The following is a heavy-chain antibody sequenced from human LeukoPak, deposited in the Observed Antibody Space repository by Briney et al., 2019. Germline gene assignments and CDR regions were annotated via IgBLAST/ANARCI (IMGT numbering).Heavy chain of an antibody. J-gene: IGHJ4*02. CDR1: GSTLSNHW. D-gene: IGHD2-21*02. CDR2: IKQDGSEK. CDR3: AKDLLEVTAPPGSFDY. Sequence: GGSLRLSCAASGSTLSNHWMIWVRQAPGKGLECVANIKQDGSEKYYVDSVKGRFTISRDNAKNSLYLQMNSLRAEDTAVYYCAKDLLEVTAPPGSFDYWGQGTLVTVSS. V-gene: IGHV3-7*01.